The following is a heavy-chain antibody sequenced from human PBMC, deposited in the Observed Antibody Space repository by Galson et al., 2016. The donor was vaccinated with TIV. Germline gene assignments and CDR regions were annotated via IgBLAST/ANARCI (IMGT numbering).Heavy chain of an antibody. V-gene: IGHV3-15*01. D-gene: IGHD2-15*01. CDR1: GFIFSNAW. Sequence: LSCAASGFIFSNAWMSWVRQAPGKGLEWVGRIKSNFDGGTTDYAEPVKGRFTISRHDSKNTLFLQMNRLRTEDTAVYYCTTELGYCSGGYCYYFDYWGQGTLVTVSS. J-gene: IGHJ4*02. CDR3: TTELGYCSGGYCYYFDY. CDR2: IKSNFDGGTT.